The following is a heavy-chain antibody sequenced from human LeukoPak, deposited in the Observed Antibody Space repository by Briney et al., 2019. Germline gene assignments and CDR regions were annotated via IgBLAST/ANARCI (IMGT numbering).Heavy chain of an antibody. CDR2: IYSGGST. D-gene: IGHD1-1*01. V-gene: IGHV3-53*01. CDR1: GFTVSSNY. CDR3: ATRSRYNWNAGAFDY. Sequence: PGGSLRLSCAASGFTVSSNYMSWVRQAPGKGLEWVSVIYSGGSTYYADSVKGRFTISRDNSKNTLYLQMNSLRAEDTAVYYCATRSRYNWNAGAFDYWGQGTLVTVSS. J-gene: IGHJ4*02.